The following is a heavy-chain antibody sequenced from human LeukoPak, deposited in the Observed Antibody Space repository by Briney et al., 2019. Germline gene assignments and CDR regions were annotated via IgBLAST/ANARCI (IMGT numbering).Heavy chain of an antibody. CDR3: ARGAYDILTGYPYHFDY. J-gene: IGHJ4*02. CDR1: GYTFTGYY. V-gene: IGHV1-2*04. CDR2: IDPNSGGT. D-gene: IGHD3-9*01. Sequence: ASVKVSCKASGYTFTGYYMHWVRQAPGQGLEWMGWIDPNSGGTNYAQKFQGWVTMTRDTSISTAYMELSRLRSDDTAVYYCARGAYDILTGYPYHFDYWGQGTLVTVSS.